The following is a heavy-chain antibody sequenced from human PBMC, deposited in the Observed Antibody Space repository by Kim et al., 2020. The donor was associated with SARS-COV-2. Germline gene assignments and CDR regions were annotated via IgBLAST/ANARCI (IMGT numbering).Heavy chain of an antibody. D-gene: IGHD2-21*01. CDR2: IDGSDGTT. CDR3: LKGGWGWILDY. Sequence: GGSLRLSCTTSGFTFFGHAMSWVRQAPGKGLEWVSSIDGSDGTTYYVDSVKGRFSISRDDSRNTLYLQMSALRADDTATYYCLKGGWGWILDYWGQGTLVTVSS. V-gene: IGHV3-23*01. J-gene: IGHJ4*02. CDR1: GFTFFGHA.